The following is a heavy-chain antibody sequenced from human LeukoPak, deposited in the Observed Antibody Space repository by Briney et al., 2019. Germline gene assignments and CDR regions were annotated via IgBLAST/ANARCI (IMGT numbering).Heavy chain of an antibody. D-gene: IGHD6-13*01. CDR2: IYSGGST. J-gene: IGHJ4*02. CDR1: GFTVSSNY. V-gene: IGHV3-53*01. CDR3: ARGGSSRPFDY. Sequence: GGSLRLSCAASGFTVSSNYMSWVCQAPGKGLEWVSVIYSGGSTYYADSVKGRFTISRDNSKNTLYLQMNSLRAEDTAVYYCARGGSSRPFDYWGQGTLVTVSS.